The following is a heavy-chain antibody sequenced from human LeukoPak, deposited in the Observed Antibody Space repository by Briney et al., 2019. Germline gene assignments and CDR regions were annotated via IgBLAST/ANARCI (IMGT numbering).Heavy chain of an antibody. Sequence: PGGSLRLSCAASGFTFSSYWMSWVRQAPGKGLEWLAYIKKDGSEMNYAASVKGRFTISADNAKSSLYMQMNSLRAEDTAVYYSATEAAGYSAGCLDSWGQGTLLTVSS. V-gene: IGHV3-7*01. CDR1: GFTFSSYW. CDR3: ATEAAGYSAGCLDS. D-gene: IGHD6-25*01. J-gene: IGHJ4*02. CDR2: IKKDGSEM.